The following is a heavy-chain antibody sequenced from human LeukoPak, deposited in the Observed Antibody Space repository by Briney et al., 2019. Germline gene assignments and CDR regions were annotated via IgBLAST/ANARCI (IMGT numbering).Heavy chain of an antibody. V-gene: IGHV4-34*01. D-gene: IGHD6-13*01. CDR3: ARGWSSRCAFDI. CDR1: GGSFSGYY. J-gene: IGHJ3*02. CDR2: INHSGST. Sequence: SETLSLTCAVYGGSFSGYYWSWIRQPPGKGLEWIGEINHSGSTNYNPSLKSRVTISVDTSKNQFSLKLSSVTAADTAVYYCARGWSSRCAFDIWGQGTMVTVSS.